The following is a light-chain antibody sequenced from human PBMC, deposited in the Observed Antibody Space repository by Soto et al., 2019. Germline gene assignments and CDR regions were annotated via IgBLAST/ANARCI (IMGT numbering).Light chain of an antibody. V-gene: IGKV3-15*01. CDR2: GAS. CDR1: QSVTSSH. Sequence: EIRLTQSPATLSLSPGERATLSFGASQSVTSSHLAWYQQKPGLAPRLLIYGASTRATGIPARFSGSGSGTEFTLTVSSLQSEDFAVYYCQQYNNWPQTFGQGTKVAIK. J-gene: IGKJ1*01. CDR3: QQYNNWPQT.